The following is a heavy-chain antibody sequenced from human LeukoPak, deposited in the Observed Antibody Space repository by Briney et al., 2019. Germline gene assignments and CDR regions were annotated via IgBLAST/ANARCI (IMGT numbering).Heavy chain of an antibody. D-gene: IGHD3-22*01. V-gene: IGHV3-23*01. Sequence: GGSLRLSCVASGFTFSSFAMRWVRQAQGKGLEWVSTISGSGGSTYYADSVKGRFTISRDYSKNTLYLQMNSLRAEDTAVYYCAKDSPYYYDSSGYYFDAFDIWGQGTMVTVSS. J-gene: IGHJ3*02. CDR1: GFTFSSFA. CDR2: ISGSGGST. CDR3: AKDSPYYYDSSGYYFDAFDI.